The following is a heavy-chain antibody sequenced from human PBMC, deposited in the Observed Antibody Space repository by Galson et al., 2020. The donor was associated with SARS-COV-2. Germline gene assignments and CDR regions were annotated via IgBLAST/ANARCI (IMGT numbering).Heavy chain of an antibody. J-gene: IGHJ4*02. CDR3: TRAPLGVAGPRRFES. Sequence: ASETLSLTCGVSGDSINSHTWWSWVRQPPGKGLEWTGVISHRGSTNYNPSLRGRVSISVDKSKNQLSLRLSSVTAADTAVYYCTRAPLGVAGPRRFESWGQGALVVVSS. V-gene: IGHV4-4*02. D-gene: IGHD6-19*01. CDR1: GDSINSHTW. CDR2: ISHRGST.